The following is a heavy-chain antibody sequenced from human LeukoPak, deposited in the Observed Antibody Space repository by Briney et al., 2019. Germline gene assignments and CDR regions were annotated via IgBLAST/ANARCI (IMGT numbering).Heavy chain of an antibody. CDR3: ARDMSSGYPWRNDAFDV. J-gene: IGHJ3*01. V-gene: IGHV4-4*02. CDR2: IYYCGST. D-gene: IGHD3-22*01. CDR1: GTSLSSTNW. Sequence: PSETLSLTCAVSGTSLSSTNWWRWVRQPPGKGLEWVGEIYYCGSTNYNPSLKSRVTLSVDKSKNQFSLKLSSLTAADTAVHYCARDMSSGYPWRNDAFDVWGQGTTVTVSS.